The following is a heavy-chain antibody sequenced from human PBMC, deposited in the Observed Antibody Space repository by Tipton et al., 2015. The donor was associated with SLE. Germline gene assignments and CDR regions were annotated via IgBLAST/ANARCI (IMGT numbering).Heavy chain of an antibody. CDR2: IHDGGSS. CDR3: ARGRVNYIRGSYRPSSFDY. J-gene: IGHJ4*02. Sequence: TLSLTCAVYGGSSSGYYWSWIRQSAGKGLEWIGDIHDGGSSYYNPSPKSRVTISVDTSKNQISLNLTSVTAADTAVYYCARGRVNYIRGSYRPSSFDYWGQGTQVTVSS. V-gene: IGHV4-34*01. CDR1: GGSSSGYY. D-gene: IGHD3-16*02.